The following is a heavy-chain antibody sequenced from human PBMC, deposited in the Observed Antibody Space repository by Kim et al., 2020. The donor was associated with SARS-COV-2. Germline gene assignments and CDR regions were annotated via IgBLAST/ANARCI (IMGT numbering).Heavy chain of an antibody. D-gene: IGHD3-16*02. V-gene: IGHV1-2*02. J-gene: IGHJ4*02. CDR2: INPNSGGT. Sequence: ASVKVSCKASGYTFTGYYMHWVRQAPGQGLEWMGWINPNSGGTNYAQKFQGRVTMTRDTSISTAYMELSRLRSDDTAVYYCARVIGRGAAVGSYLLLDYWGQGTLVTVSS. CDR1: GYTFTGYY. CDR3: ARVIGRGAAVGSYLLLDY.